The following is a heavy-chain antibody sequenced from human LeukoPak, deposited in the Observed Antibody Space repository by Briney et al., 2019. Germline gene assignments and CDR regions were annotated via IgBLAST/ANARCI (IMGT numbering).Heavy chain of an antibody. CDR3: ASYPLGYSGYLKD. CDR2: INANSGGA. V-gene: IGHV1-2*02. J-gene: IGHJ4*02. D-gene: IGHD5-12*01. Sequence: ASVKVSCKASGYTFTDYHMHWVRQAPGQGLEWVGWINANSGGANYAQEFQGRVTMTRDTSISTAYMELSRLRSDDTAVYYCASYPLGYSGYLKDWGQGTLVTVSS. CDR1: GYTFTDYH.